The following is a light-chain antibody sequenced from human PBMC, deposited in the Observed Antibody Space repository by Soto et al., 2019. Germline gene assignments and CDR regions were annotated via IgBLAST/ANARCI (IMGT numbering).Light chain of an antibody. CDR1: QSVSSSY. CDR3: QQYGSSPT. J-gene: IGKJ1*01. V-gene: IGKV3-20*01. CDR2: DAS. Sequence: EIVLTQSPGTLSLSPGERATLSCRASQSVSSSYLARYQQKPGQAPRLLIYDASRRATGIPERFSGSGSGTDFTLTINRLEPEDFAVYYCQQYGSSPTFGLGTKVDIK.